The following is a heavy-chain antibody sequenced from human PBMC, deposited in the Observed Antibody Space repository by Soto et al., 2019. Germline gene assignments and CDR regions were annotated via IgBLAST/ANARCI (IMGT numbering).Heavy chain of an antibody. CDR1: GFTFRSYW. J-gene: IGHJ4*02. V-gene: IGHV3-74*01. CDR2: IISDGSGT. CDR3: ARGDGERYDGNGCLGRH. D-gene: IGHD3-22*01. Sequence: EVQLVESGGGLVQPGESLTLSCAASGFTFRSYWMNWVRQAPGKGLVWVLRIISDGSGTYYADFVKGRLTISRDNAKNTLYLQMNSLRVEDTAVYFCARGDGERYDGNGCLGRHWGQGSLVTVSS.